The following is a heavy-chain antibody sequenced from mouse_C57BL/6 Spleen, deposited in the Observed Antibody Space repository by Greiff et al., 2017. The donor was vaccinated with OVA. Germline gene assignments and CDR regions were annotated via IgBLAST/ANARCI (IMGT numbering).Heavy chain of an antibody. CDR2: INPSNGGT. J-gene: IGHJ3*01. Sequence: VQLKQPGTELVKPGASVKLSCKASGYTFTSYWMHWVKQRPGQGLEWIGNINPSNGGTNYNEKFKSKATLTVDKSSSTAYMQLSSLTSEDSAVYYCARSANWPTIVPGFAYWGQGTLVTVSA. CDR1: GYTFTSYW. D-gene: IGHD2-12*01. CDR3: ARSANWPTIVPGFAY. V-gene: IGHV1-53*01.